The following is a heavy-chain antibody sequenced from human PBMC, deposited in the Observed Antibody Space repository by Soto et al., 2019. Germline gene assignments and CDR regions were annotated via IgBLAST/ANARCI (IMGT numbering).Heavy chain of an antibody. D-gene: IGHD4-17*01. Sequence: GASVKVSCKASGYTFTSYYMHWVRQAPGQGLEWMGIINPSGGSTSYAQKFQGRVTMTRDTSTSTVYMELSSLRSEDTAVYYCARDHDTLTTVTDPYYFDYWGQGTLVTVSS. CDR3: ARDHDTLTTVTDPYYFDY. J-gene: IGHJ4*02. V-gene: IGHV1-46*03. CDR1: GYTFTSYY. CDR2: INPSGGST.